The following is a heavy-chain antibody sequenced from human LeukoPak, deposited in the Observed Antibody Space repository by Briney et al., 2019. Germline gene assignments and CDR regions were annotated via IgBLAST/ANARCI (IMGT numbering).Heavy chain of an antibody. Sequence: PGGSLRLSCAASGFTFSSYSMNWVRQAPGKGLEWVSGISWNSGSIGYADSVKGRFTISRDNAKNSLYLQMNSLRAEDTALYYCVKGRGSGYSYYFDYWGQGTLVTVSS. J-gene: IGHJ4*02. CDR3: VKGRGSGYSYYFDY. D-gene: IGHD3-22*01. V-gene: IGHV3-9*01. CDR1: GFTFSSYS. CDR2: ISWNSGSI.